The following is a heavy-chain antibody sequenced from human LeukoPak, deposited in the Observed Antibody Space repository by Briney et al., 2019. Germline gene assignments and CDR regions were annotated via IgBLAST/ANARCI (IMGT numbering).Heavy chain of an antibody. CDR3: ARQLLSWRGDYYYQYYMDV. D-gene: IGHD2-2*01. CDR2: MNPNSGNT. CDR1: GYTFTSYD. J-gene: IGHJ6*03. Sequence: ASVKVSCKASGYTFTSYDINWVRQATGQGLEWMGWMNPNSGNTGYAQKFQGRVTMTRNTSISTAYMELRSLRSDDTAVYYCARQLLSWRGDYYYQYYMDVWGKGTTVTVSS. V-gene: IGHV1-8*01.